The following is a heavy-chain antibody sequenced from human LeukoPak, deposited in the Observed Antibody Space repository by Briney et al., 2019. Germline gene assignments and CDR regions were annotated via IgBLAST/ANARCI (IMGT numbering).Heavy chain of an antibody. CDR2: INSDGSST. CDR1: GFTVSSYW. D-gene: IGHD4-23*01. V-gene: IGHV3-74*01. J-gene: IGHJ4*02. Sequence: GESLTLAWAAAGFTVSSYWMHWVSQAAGKGLVWVSRINSDGSSTSYADSVKGRFTISRDNAKNTLYLQMNSLRAEDTAVYYCARAAGGDYWGQGALVTVSS. CDR3: ARAAGGDY.